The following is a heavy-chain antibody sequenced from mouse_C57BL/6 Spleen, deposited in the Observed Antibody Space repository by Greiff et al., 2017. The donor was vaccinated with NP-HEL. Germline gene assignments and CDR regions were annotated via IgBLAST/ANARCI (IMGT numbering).Heavy chain of an antibody. J-gene: IGHJ4*01. CDR1: GYTFTSYW. CDR2: IYPSDSET. V-gene: IGHV1-61*01. CDR3: ARGDYAMDY. Sequence: QVQLQQPGAELVRPGSSVKLSCKASGYTFTSYWMDWVKQRPGQGLEWIGNIYPSDSETHYNQKFKYNATLTVDKSSSTAYMQLSSLTSEDSAVYYCARGDYAMDYWGQGTSVTFSS.